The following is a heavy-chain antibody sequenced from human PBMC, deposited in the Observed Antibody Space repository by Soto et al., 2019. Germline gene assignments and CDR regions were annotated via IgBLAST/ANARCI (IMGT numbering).Heavy chain of an antibody. Sequence: QITLKESGPTLVKPTQTLTLTCTFSGFSLTTRGVGVGWIRQPPGQALECLALIYWDDDKRYSPSLQSRVSITKDTSKNQVVLTMTNVDPVDTATYYCAHIPNYYQYDWFDPWGQGTLVSVSS. D-gene: IGHD3-16*01. J-gene: IGHJ5*02. V-gene: IGHV2-5*02. CDR3: AHIPNYYQYDWFDP. CDR2: IYWDDDK. CDR1: GFSLTTRGVG.